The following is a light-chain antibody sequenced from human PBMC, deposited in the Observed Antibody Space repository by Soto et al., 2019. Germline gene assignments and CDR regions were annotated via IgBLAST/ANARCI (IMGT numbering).Light chain of an antibody. Sequence: EIVMTQSPVTLSVSPGESATLSCTASQSVNNYLAWYQQKPGQAPRLLIYGASNRATGIPDRFSGSGSGTDFTLTISRLEPEDFAVYYCQQYGSSGTFGQGTKVDIK. CDR2: GAS. CDR3: QQYGSSGT. CDR1: QSVNNY. J-gene: IGKJ1*01. V-gene: IGKV3-20*01.